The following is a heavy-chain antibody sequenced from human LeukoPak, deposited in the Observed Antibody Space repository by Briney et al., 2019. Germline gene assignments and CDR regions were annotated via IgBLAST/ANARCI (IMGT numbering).Heavy chain of an antibody. CDR3: ARATLKWYQRNDIYYFDY. D-gene: IGHD1-14*01. CDR2: IYYSGST. V-gene: IGHV4-59*01. Sequence: SETLSLTCTVSGGSISSYYWSWIRQPPGKGLEWIGYIYYSGSTNYNPSLKSRVTISVDTSKNQFSLKLSFVTAADTAVYYCARATLKWYQRNDIYYFDYWGQGTLVTVSS. CDR1: GGSISSYY. J-gene: IGHJ4*02.